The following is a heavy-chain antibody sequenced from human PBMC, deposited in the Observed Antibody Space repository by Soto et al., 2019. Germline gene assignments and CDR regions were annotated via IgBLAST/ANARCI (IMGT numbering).Heavy chain of an antibody. Sequence: SVKVSCKASGGTFSSYAISRVRQAPGQGLEWMGGIIPIFGTANYAQKFQGRVTITADESTSTAYMELSSLRSEDTAVYYCARDSFDILTGYPTPGWFDPWGQGTLVTVSS. J-gene: IGHJ5*02. CDR2: IIPIFGTA. CDR1: GGTFSSYA. CDR3: ARDSFDILTGYPTPGWFDP. V-gene: IGHV1-69*13. D-gene: IGHD3-9*01.